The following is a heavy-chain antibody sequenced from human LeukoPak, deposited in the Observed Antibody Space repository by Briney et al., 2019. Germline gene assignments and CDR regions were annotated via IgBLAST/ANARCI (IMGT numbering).Heavy chain of an antibody. J-gene: IGHJ4*02. Sequence: SETLPLTCTVSGGSVSSYYWSWIRQPPGKGLEWIGYIYHSGNTDYNPSLKSRVTLSLDTSKSHFSLKLSSVTAADTAVYYCARDLGVAGHFDYWGQGTLVTVSS. V-gene: IGHV4-59*02. CDR3: ARDLGVAGHFDY. CDR1: GGSVSSYY. CDR2: IYHSGNT. D-gene: IGHD6-19*01.